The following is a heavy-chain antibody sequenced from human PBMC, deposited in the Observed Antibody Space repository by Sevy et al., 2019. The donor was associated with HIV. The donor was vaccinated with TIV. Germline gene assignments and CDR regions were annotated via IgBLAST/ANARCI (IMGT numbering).Heavy chain of an antibody. V-gene: IGHV3-30*03. J-gene: IGHJ4*02. D-gene: IGHD3-3*01. Sequence: GGSLRLSCAASGFTFSSYGIHWVRQAPGKGLEWVALISYDGSNKEYTDSVQGRFTISRDNSKNTLYLQMNSLRTDDTAIYYCARESPKSGYPTPTYYFDHWGLGSLVTVSS. CDR2: ISYDGSNK. CDR1: GFTFSSYG. CDR3: ARESPKSGYPTPTYYFDH.